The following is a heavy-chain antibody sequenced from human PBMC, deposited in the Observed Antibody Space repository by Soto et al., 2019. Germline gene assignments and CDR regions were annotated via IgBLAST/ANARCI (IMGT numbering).Heavy chain of an antibody. V-gene: IGHV5-51*01. CDR2: IYPGDSDT. CDR1: GYSFMSYW. J-gene: IGHJ4*02. D-gene: IGHD2-2*02. Sequence: GESLKISCKGSGYSFMSYWIGWVRQMPGKGLEWMGIIYPGDSDTRYSPSFQGQVTISADKSISTAYLQWSSLKASDTAMYYCARLGGWGHCSNTRCYTFDYWGQGTPVTVSS. CDR3: ARLGGWGHCSNTRCYTFDY.